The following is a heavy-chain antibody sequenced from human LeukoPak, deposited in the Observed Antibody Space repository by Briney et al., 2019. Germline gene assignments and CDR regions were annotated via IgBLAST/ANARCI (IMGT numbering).Heavy chain of an antibody. V-gene: IGHV1-2*04. Sequence: GASVKASCKASGYTFTGYYIHWVRQAPGQGLEGMGWIIPNSGGTNYAQKFQGWVTMTRDTSISTAYMELSRLRSDDTAVYYCARGSRGNYYYGMDVWGQGTTVTVSS. CDR1: GYTFTGYY. CDR3: ARGSRGNYYYGMDV. J-gene: IGHJ6*02. CDR2: IIPNSGGT. D-gene: IGHD3-10*01.